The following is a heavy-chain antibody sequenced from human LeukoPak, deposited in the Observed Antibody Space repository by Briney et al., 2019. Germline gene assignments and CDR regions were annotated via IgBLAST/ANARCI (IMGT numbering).Heavy chain of an antibody. CDR2: ISSNGGST. D-gene: IGHD7-27*01. CDR1: GFTFSSYA. V-gene: IGHV3-64*01. J-gene: IGHJ4*02. CDR3: ARDANWGSPLYYFDY. Sequence: GGSLRLSCAASGFTFSSYAMHWVRQAPGKGLEYVSAISSNGGSTYYANSVKGRFTISRGNSKNTLYLQMGSLRAEDMAVYYCARDANWGSPLYYFDYWGQGTLVTVSS.